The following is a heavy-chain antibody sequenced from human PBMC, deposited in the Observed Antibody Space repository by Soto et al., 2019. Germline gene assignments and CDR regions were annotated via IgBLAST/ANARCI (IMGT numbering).Heavy chain of an antibody. CDR1: GYTFTSYG. CDR2: ISAYNGNT. V-gene: IGHV1-18*01. D-gene: IGHD6-19*01. J-gene: IGHJ6*02. Sequence: QVQLVQSGAEVKKPGASVKVSCKASGYTFTSYGISWVRQAPGQGLEWMGWISAYNGNTNYAQKLRRRVTMTTDTSKSKAYMELRSLRSDDTAVYYCARDSGWSIYYYYGMDVWGQGTTVTVSS. CDR3: ARDSGWSIYYYYGMDV.